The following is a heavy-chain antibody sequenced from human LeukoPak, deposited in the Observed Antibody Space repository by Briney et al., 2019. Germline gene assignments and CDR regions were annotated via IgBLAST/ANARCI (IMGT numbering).Heavy chain of an antibody. Sequence: TSETLSLTCAVYGGSFSGYYWSWIRQPPGKGLEWIGEINHSGSTNYNPSLKSRVTISVDTSKNQFSLKLSSVTAADTAVYYCARLRGYSANFDYWGQGTLVTVSS. CDR2: INHSGST. D-gene: IGHD5-18*01. J-gene: IGHJ4*02. V-gene: IGHV4-34*01. CDR3: ARLRGYSANFDY. CDR1: GGSFSGYY.